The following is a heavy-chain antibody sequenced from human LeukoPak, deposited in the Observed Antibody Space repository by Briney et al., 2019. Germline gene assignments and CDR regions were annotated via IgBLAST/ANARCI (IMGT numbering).Heavy chain of an antibody. CDR1: GFTFSGSG. D-gene: IGHD1-14*01. J-gene: IGHJ6*04. Sequence: AGGSLRLSCAAPGFTFSGSGMHWVRQASGKGLEWVGRIRSKANRYATAYAASVKGRFTISRDDSKNTAYLQMNSLKTEDTAVYYCTSRTPAMDVWGKGTTVTVSS. CDR3: TSRTPAMDV. V-gene: IGHV3-73*01. CDR2: IRSKANRYAT.